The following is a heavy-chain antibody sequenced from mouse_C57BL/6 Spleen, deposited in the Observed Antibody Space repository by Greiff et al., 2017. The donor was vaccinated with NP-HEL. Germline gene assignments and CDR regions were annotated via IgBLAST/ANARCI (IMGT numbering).Heavy chain of an antibody. CDR2: IDPEDGDT. V-gene: IGHV14-1*01. D-gene: IGHD2-14*01. CDR3: ACGGTTGWLAY. CDR1: GFNIKDYY. Sequence: EVQLHQSGAELVKPGASVKLSCTASGFNIKDYYMHWVKQRPEQGLEWIGRIDPEDGDTKYAPKFQGKATMTADTSSNTAYLQLSSLTSEDTAVYYCACGGTTGWLAYWGQGTPVTVSS. J-gene: IGHJ3*01.